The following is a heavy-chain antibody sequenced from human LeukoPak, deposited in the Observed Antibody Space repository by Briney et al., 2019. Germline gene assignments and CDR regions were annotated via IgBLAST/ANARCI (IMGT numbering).Heavy chain of an antibody. CDR3: ARDYSASGSFDY. V-gene: IGHV3-23*01. CDR2: ISGSGGST. D-gene: IGHD3-10*01. Sequence: GGSLRLSCAASGFTFSSYAMSWVRQAPGKGLEWVSAISGSGGSTYYADSVKGRFTISRDNAKNSLYLQMNTLRAEDTAVYYCARDYSASGSFDYWGQGTLVTVSS. CDR1: GFTFSSYA. J-gene: IGHJ4*02.